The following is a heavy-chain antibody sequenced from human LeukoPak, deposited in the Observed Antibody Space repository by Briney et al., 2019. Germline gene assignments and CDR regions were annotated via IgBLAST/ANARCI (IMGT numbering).Heavy chain of an antibody. CDR1: GGSISSYY. V-gene: IGHV4-4*07. CDR2: IYTSGST. D-gene: IGHD3-10*01. Sequence: SETLSLTCTVSGGSISSYYWSWIRQPAGKGLEWIGRIYTSGSTNYNPSLKSRVTISVDTSKNQFSLKLSSVTAADTAVYYCARDQYIGRGSSFDNWGQGTLVTVSS. CDR3: ARDQYIGRGSSFDN. J-gene: IGHJ4*02.